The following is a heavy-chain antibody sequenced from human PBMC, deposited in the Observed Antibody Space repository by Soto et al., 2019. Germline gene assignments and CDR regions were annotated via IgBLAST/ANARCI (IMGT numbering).Heavy chain of an antibody. CDR3: ARDSIRLHLYSGYDLAFDY. CDR2: ISSSSSTI. J-gene: IGHJ4*02. V-gene: IGHV3-48*02. D-gene: IGHD5-12*01. Sequence: GGSLRLSCAASGFTFSSYSMNWVRQAPGKGLEWVSYISSSSSTIYYADSVKGRFTISRDNAKNSLYLQMNSLRDEDTAVYYCARDSIRLHLYSGYDLAFDYWGQGTLVTVSS. CDR1: GFTFSSYS.